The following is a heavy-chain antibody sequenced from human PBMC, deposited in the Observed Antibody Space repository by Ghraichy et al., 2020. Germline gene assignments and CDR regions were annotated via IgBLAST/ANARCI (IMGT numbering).Heavy chain of an antibody. D-gene: IGHD6-19*01. V-gene: IGHV1-69*13. CDR2: IIPIFGTA. J-gene: IGHJ6*02. CDR1: GGTFSSYA. CDR3: ASGVAGNYYYYYGMDV. Sequence: SVKVSCKASGGTFSSYAISWVRQAPGQGLEWMGGIIPIFGTANYAQKFQGRVTITADESTSTAYMELSSLRSEDTAVYYCASGVAGNYYYYYGMDVWGQGTTVTVSS.